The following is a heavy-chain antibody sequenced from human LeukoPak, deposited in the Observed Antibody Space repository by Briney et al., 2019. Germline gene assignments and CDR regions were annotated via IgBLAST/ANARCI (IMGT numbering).Heavy chain of an antibody. Sequence: PSGTLSLTCAVSGGSISSSNWWSWVRQPPGKGLEWIGEIYHSGSTNYNPSLKSRVTISVDKSKNQFSLKLSSVTAADTAVYYCARDPKWRIAAATNWFDPWGQGTLVTVSS. CDR3: ARDPKWRIAAATNWFDP. J-gene: IGHJ5*02. CDR2: IYHSGST. CDR1: GGSISSSNW. V-gene: IGHV4-4*02. D-gene: IGHD6-13*01.